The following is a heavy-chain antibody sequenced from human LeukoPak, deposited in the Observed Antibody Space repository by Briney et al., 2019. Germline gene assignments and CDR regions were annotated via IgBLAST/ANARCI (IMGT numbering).Heavy chain of an antibody. D-gene: IGHD1-1*01. J-gene: IGHJ4*02. CDR3: ARDQQTGYNWNDGSGLDY. Sequence: GASVKVSCKASGYTFSTYGISWVRQAPGQGLEWMGWINPNSGGTNYAQKFQGRVTMTKDTSISTAYMELSRLRSDDTAVYYCARDQQTGYNWNDGSGLDYWGQGTLVTVSS. CDR1: GYTFSTYG. V-gene: IGHV1-2*02. CDR2: INPNSGGT.